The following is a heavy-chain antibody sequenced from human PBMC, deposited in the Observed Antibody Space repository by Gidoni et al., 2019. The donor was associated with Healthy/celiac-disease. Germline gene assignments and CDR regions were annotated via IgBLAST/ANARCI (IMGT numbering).Heavy chain of an antibody. J-gene: IGHJ5*02. CDR2: IRYDGSNK. CDR3: AKEFYPPYSSSPRFVDWFDP. D-gene: IGHD6-13*01. Sequence: QVQLVESGGGVVQPGGSLRLSCAASGFNLGRYRINWVRQAPGKGLEWVAFIRYDGSNKYYADSVKGRFTISRDNSKNTLYLQMNSLRAEDTAVYYCAKEFYPPYSSSPRFVDWFDPWGQGTLVTVSS. V-gene: IGHV3-30*02. CDR1: GFNLGRYR.